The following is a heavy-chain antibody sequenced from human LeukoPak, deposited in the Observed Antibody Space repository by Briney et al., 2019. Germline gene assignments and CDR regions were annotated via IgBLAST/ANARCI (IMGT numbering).Heavy chain of an antibody. J-gene: IGHJ3*01. CDR3: ARHKAERGSSGYDWGAFDV. CDR1: GYKFNNYW. D-gene: IGHD5-12*01. V-gene: IGHV5-51*01. CDR2: IYPDDSDT. Sequence: GASLQISCKTSGYKFNNYWIGWVRQLPGKGLEWMGIIYPDDSDTRYSPSFQGQVTISADKSISTVYLQWSSLRASDTAMYYCARHKAERGSSGYDWGAFDVWGQGTMVTVSS.